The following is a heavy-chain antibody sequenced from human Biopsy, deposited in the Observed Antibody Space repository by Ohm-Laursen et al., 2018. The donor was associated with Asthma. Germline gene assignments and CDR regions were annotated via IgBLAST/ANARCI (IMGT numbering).Heavy chain of an antibody. CDR1: GFTFSIYD. Sequence: SLRLSCAASGFTFSIYDIHWVRQAPGKGLEWVAVISHGGGNKFYGDSVKGRFTLSRDNSRNTLYLQMNSLRVEDTAIYYCARTHERWTSIQDDALDIWGQGTMVIVSS. J-gene: IGHJ3*02. CDR3: ARTHERWTSIQDDALDI. CDR2: ISHGGGNK. V-gene: IGHV3-30*03. D-gene: IGHD4-23*01.